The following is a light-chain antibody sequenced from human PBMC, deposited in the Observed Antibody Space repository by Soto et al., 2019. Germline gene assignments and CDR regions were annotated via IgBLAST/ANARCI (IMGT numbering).Light chain of an antibody. CDR1: QSVSSK. Sequence: EIVMTQPPATLSVSPGERATLSCRASQSVSSKLAWYQHKPGQAPRLLIYDTSTRAAGIPARFTGTGSGTDFTLTISSLQSEDFAVYYCQQYNIWRSITFGQGTRLEI. CDR2: DTS. J-gene: IGKJ5*01. CDR3: QQYNIWRSIT. V-gene: IGKV3-15*01.